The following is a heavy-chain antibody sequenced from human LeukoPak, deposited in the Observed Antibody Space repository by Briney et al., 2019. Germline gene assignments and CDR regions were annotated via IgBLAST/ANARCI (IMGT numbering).Heavy chain of an antibody. J-gene: IGHJ4*02. CDR3: ARSQPQYSSSPFDY. CDR2: IYYSGST. CDR1: GGSISSYY. V-gene: IGHV4-59*01. D-gene: IGHD6-13*01. Sequence: PSETLSLTCTVSGGSISSYYWSWIRQPPGKGLEWIGYIYYSGSTNYNPSLKSRVTISVDTSKNQFSLKLSSVTAADTAVYYCARSQPQYSSSPFDYWGQGTLVTVSS.